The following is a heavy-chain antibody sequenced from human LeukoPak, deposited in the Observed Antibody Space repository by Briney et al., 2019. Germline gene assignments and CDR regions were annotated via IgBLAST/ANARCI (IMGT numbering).Heavy chain of an antibody. J-gene: IGHJ4*02. CDR1: GGSISSYH. Sequence: PSETLSLTCTVSGGSISSYHWSWIAQPAGQGLEWIGRIYTSGSTNYKPSLKSRVTMSVDTPKNQISLKLSSVTAADTAVYYGAREIGDYYDSSGYRTYYFDYWGQGTLVTVSS. V-gene: IGHV4-4*07. D-gene: IGHD3-22*01. CDR2: IYTSGST. CDR3: AREIGDYYDSSGYRTYYFDY.